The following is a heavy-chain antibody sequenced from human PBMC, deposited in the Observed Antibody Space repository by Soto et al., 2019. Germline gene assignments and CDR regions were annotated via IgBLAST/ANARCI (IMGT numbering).Heavy chain of an antibody. CDR2: IFFSGST. CDR3: ARHPAEDAFDI. Sequence: PSETLSLTCTVSGGSISKSSYYWGWIRQPPGKSLEWIGSIFFSGSTHYNPSLKSRVTISVDTSKNQFSLKLSSVSAADTAVYYCARHPAEDAFDIWGQGTMVTVSS. J-gene: IGHJ3*02. CDR1: GGSISKSSYY. V-gene: IGHV4-39*01.